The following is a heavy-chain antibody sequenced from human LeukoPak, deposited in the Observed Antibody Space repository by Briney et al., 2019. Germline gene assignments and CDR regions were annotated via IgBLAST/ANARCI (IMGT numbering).Heavy chain of an antibody. CDR2: VIPVLGKA. CDR1: GGTFLNYG. V-gene: IGHV1-69*13. Sequence: VASVKVSCKASGGTFLNYGVTWVRQAPGQGLEWMGGVIPVLGKAHYAQSLQGRVTITADESTSTAYVELNSLKSEDTAVYYCARFTHLFLGLGGYRYNYGDYWGRGTLVSVSS. CDR3: ARFTHLFLGLGGYRYNYGDY. J-gene: IGHJ4*02. D-gene: IGHD5-18*01.